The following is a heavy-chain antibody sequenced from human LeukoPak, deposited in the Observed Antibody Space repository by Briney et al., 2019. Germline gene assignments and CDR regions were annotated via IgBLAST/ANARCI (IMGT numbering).Heavy chain of an antibody. CDR3: VRGRSVTGVFRWGPKRNSHYSMDV. V-gene: IGHV4-61*01. CDR2: MSYSGST. D-gene: IGHD3-9*01. J-gene: IGHJ6*02. CDR1: GDSVTSGKYF. Sequence: SETLSLTCTVSGDSVTSGKYFWPWIRQSPGEGLEWIGHMSYSGSTTYNPSLKSRVTILVDTSQKQFSLKLGSVTAADTAMYYCVRGRSVTGVFRWGPKRNSHYSMDVWGQGTTVTVSS.